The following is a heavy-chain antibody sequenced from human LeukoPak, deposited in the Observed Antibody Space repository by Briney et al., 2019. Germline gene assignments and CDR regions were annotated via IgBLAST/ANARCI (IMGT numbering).Heavy chain of an antibody. V-gene: IGHV1-46*01. CDR1: GYTFTSYY. CDR3: ASIAAAATDFDY. Sequence: EASVKVSCKASGYTFTSYYMHWVRQAPGQGLEWMGIINPSGGSTSYAQKFQGRVTMTRDTSTSTVYMELSSLTSEDTAVYYCASIAAAATDFDYWGQGTLVTVSS. CDR2: INPSGGST. J-gene: IGHJ4*02. D-gene: IGHD6-13*01.